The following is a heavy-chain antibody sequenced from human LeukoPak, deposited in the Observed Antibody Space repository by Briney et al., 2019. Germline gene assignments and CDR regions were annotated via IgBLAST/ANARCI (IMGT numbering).Heavy chain of an antibody. D-gene: IGHD3-22*01. CDR1: GYTFTSYY. CDR3: ARDRLFHDSSGYLNYYYGMDV. Sequence: GASVKVSCKASGYTFTSYYMHWVRQAPGQGLEWTGIINPSGGSTSYAQKFQGRVTMTRDTSTSTVYMELSSLRSEDTAVYYCARDRLFHDSSGYLNYYYGMDVWGQGTTVTVSS. J-gene: IGHJ6*02. CDR2: INPSGGST. V-gene: IGHV1-46*01.